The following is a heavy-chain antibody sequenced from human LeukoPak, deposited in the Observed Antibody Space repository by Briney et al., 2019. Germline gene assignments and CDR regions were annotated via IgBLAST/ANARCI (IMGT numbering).Heavy chain of an antibody. Sequence: GGSLRLSCAASGFTFSSYSMNWVRQAPGKGLEWVSSISSSSSYIYYADSVKGRFTISRDNAKNSLYLQMNSLRAEDTAMYYCAVTSSIAVAGQGGDYWGQGTLVTVSS. V-gene: IGHV3-21*01. CDR2: ISSSSSYI. D-gene: IGHD6-19*01. CDR3: AVTSSIAVAGQGGDY. J-gene: IGHJ4*02. CDR1: GFTFSSYS.